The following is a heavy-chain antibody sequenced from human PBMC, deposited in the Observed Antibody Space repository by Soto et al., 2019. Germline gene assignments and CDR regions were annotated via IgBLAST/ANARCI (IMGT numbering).Heavy chain of an antibody. Sequence: GGSLRLSCAASGFTVSSNYMSWVRQAPGKGLEWVSVIYSGGSTYYADSVKGRFTISRDNSKNTLYLQMNSLRAEDTAVYYCARRFQKDAFDIWGQGTMVTVSS. CDR3: ARRFQKDAFDI. V-gene: IGHV3-66*01. J-gene: IGHJ3*02. CDR1: GFTVSSNY. CDR2: IYSGGST.